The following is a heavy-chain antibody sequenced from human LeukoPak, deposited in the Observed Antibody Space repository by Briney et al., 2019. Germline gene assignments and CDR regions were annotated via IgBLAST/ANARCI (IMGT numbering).Heavy chain of an antibody. CDR3: ARDGDGYNYDAFDI. D-gene: IGHD5-24*01. CDR1: VYTFTSYA. CDR2: INTNTGNP. V-gene: IGHV7-4-1*02. Sequence: ASVKASSKASVYTFTSYAMDGVRRAPGQGLGGRGGINTNTGNPTYAQRFTGQFVFSLDHSVSTAYLQLSSLKAEDTAVYYCARDGDGYNYDAFDIWGQRTKVTVSS. J-gene: IGHJ3*02.